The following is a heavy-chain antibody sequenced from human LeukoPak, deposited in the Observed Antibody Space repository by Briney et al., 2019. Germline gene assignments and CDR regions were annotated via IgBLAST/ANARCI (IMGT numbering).Heavy chain of an antibody. D-gene: IGHD2-2*01. CDR3: AKDSYCSSTSCYSDGMDV. J-gene: IGHJ6*02. CDR2: ISYDGSNK. V-gene: IGHV3-30*18. CDR1: GLTFSSYG. Sequence: PGRSLRLSCAASGLTFSSYGMHWVRQAPGKGLEWVAVISYDGSNKYYADSVKGRFTISRDNSKNTLYLQMNSLRAEDTAVYYCAKDSYCSSTSCYSDGMDVWGQGTTVTVSS.